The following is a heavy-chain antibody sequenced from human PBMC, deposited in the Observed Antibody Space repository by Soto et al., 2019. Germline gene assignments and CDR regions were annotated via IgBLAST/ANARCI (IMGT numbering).Heavy chain of an antibody. D-gene: IGHD1-26*01. CDR1: GFTFSSYW. Sequence: GGSLRLSCAASGFTFSSYWMSWVSQAPGKGLEWVANIKQDGSERYYVDSVKGRFAISRDNAKNSLYLQTNSLRAEDTAVYYCARSSGTYSALVVYWGQGTLVTVSS. V-gene: IGHV3-7*04. CDR3: ARSSGTYSALVVY. CDR2: IKQDGSER. J-gene: IGHJ4*02.